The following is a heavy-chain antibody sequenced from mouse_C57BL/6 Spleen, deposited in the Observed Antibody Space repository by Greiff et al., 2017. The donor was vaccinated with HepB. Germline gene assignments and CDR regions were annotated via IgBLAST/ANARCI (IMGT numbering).Heavy chain of an antibody. Sequence: VQLQQSGAELVKPGASVKISCKASGYAFSSYWMNWVKQRPGKGLEWIGQIYPGDGDTNYNGKFKGKATLTADKSSSTAYMQLSSLTSEDSAVYFCARKGITTVPFDYWGQGTTLTVSS. CDR1: GYAFSSYW. CDR3: ARKGITTVPFDY. J-gene: IGHJ2*01. V-gene: IGHV1-80*01. CDR2: IYPGDGDT. D-gene: IGHD1-1*01.